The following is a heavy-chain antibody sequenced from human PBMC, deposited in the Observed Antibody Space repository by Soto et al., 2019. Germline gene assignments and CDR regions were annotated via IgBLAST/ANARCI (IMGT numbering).Heavy chain of an antibody. D-gene: IGHD2-15*01. Sequence: PSETLSLTCAVYGGSFSGYYWSWIRQPPGKGLEWIGEINHSGSTNYNPSLKSRVTISVDTSKNQFSLKLSSVTAADTAVYYCARGRGCRIVVVSDSLYFFAYWGQGTLVPVSS. CDR1: GGSFSGYY. CDR2: INHSGST. V-gene: IGHV4-34*01. CDR3: ARGRGCRIVVVSDSLYFFAY. J-gene: IGHJ4*02.